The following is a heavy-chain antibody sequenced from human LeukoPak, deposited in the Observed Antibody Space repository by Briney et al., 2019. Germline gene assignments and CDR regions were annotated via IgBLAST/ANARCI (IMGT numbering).Heavy chain of an antibody. CDR2: IYWDDDK. V-gene: IGHV2-5*02. D-gene: IGHD3-22*01. J-gene: IGHJ4*02. CDR3: AHGSYDTKSPWGGAFDY. Sequence: SGPTLVHPTQSLTLTCTFSGFSLRTSGVGVGWIRQPPGKALEWLALIYWDDDKRYSPSLRSRLTRTKDTSKNQVVLTMTNMDPVDTATYYCAHGSYDTKSPWGGAFDYWGQGILVTVSS. CDR1: GFSLRTSGVG.